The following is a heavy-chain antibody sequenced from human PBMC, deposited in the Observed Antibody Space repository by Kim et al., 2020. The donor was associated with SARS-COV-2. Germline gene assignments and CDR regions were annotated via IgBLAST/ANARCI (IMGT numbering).Heavy chain of an antibody. CDR3: AKWKAAETKMGIHYFDY. Sequence: GGSLRLSCAASGFTFSSYAMSWVRQAPGKGLEWVSAISGSGGSTYYADSVKGRFTISRDNSKNTLYLQMNSLRAEDTAVYYCAKWKAAETKMGIHYFDYWGQGTLVTVSS. V-gene: IGHV3-23*01. CDR1: GFTFSSYA. CDR2: ISGSGGST. J-gene: IGHJ4*02. D-gene: IGHD6-13*01.